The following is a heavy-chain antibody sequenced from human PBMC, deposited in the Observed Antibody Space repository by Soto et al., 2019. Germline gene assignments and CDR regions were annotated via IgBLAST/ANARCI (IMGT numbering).Heavy chain of an antibody. D-gene: IGHD2-2*01. CDR3: ANQGGYCSSPSSYNLVDA. V-gene: IGHV4-30-4*01. J-gene: IGHJ5*02. CDR1: GCSNSSGDYY. Sequence: TLSLPCTVSGCSNSSGDYYWSWIRQPPGKGLEWIGYIYYSGSTYYNPSLKSRVTISVDTSKNQFSLKLSSVTAADTAVYYYANQGGYCSSPSSYNLVDAWGQGPLLTFS. CDR2: IYYSGST.